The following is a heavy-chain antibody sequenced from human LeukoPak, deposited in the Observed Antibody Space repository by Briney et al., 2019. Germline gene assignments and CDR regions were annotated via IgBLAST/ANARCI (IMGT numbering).Heavy chain of an antibody. CDR2: TSSSSSYI. CDR3: ARGQGLQLKSGSDY. J-gene: IGHJ4*02. CDR1: GFTFSSYT. Sequence: GGSLRLSCAASGFTFSSYTMNWVRQAPGKGLEWVSSTSSSSSYIYYADSVKGRFTISRDNAKNSLFLQMNSLRAEDTAVYYCARGQGLQLKSGSDYWGQGTLVTVSS. V-gene: IGHV3-21*01. D-gene: IGHD5-24*01.